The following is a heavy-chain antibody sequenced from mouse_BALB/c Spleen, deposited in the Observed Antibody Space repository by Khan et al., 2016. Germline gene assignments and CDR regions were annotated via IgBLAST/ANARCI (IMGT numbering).Heavy chain of an antibody. CDR3: ERRHYGRRYDAWFAY. CDR1: GYTFTNYG. Sequence: QIQLVQSGPELKKPGETVKISCKASGYTFTNYGMNWVKQAPGKGLKWMGWTNTYTGEPTYADDFKGRFAFSLDTSASTAYLQLNNPTKEDTATSVYERRHYGRRYDAWFAYWGQGTLVTVSA. V-gene: IGHV9-3-1*01. J-gene: IGHJ3*01. CDR2: TNTYTGEP. D-gene: IGHD1-1*01.